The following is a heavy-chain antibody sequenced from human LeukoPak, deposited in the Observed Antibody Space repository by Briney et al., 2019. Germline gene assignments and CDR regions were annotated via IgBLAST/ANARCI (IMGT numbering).Heavy chain of an antibody. J-gene: IGHJ4*02. CDR2: IYYSGST. CDR1: GGSISSYD. Sequence: SETLSLTCTVSGGSISSYDWSWIRQPPGKGLEWIGYIYYSGSTNYNPSLKSRVTISVDTSKNQFSLKLSSVTAADTAVYYCARKGQPSYCTNGVCYKVTAFDYWGQGTLVTVSS. D-gene: IGHD2-8*01. V-gene: IGHV4-59*01. CDR3: ARKGQPSYCTNGVCYKVTAFDY.